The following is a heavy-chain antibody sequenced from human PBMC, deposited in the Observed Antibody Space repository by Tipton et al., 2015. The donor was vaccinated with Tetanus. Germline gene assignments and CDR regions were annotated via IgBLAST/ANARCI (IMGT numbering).Heavy chain of an antibody. Sequence: TLSLTCTVSGGSISSGGYYWSWIRQHPGKGLEWIGYIYYSGSTNYNPSLKSRVTISVDTSKNQFSLKLSSVTAADTAVYYCARRGYDFWSGYYDGWFDPWGQGTLVTVSS. CDR1: GGSISSGGYY. J-gene: IGHJ5*02. CDR3: ARRGYDFWSGYYDGWFDP. V-gene: IGHV4-61*08. D-gene: IGHD3-3*01. CDR2: IYYSGST.